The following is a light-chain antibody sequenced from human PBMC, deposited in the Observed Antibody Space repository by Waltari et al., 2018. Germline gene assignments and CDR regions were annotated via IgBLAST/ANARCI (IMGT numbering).Light chain of an antibody. J-gene: IGKJ1*01. CDR2: GAS. CDR3: QHYVRLPAT. Sequence: IVLTQSPGTLSLSPGERATLSCRASQSVSRSLPWYPPKPGQAPKLLIYGASTRATGIPDRFTGSGSGTDFSLTISSLEPEDFAIYFCQHYVRLPATFGQGTKVEIK. V-gene: IGKV3-20*01. CDR1: QSVSRS.